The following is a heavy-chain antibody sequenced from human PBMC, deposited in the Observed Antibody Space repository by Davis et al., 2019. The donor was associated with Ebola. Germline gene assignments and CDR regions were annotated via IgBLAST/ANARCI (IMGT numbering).Heavy chain of an antibody. CDR1: GGSISSYY. D-gene: IGHD3-3*01. Sequence: SETLSLTCTLSGGSISSYYWSWIRQPPGKGLEWFGYIYYSVSTNYNPTLKSRVTISVDTSKNQFSLKLSSVTAADTAVYYCARVDYDFWSGYYTGNWFDPWGQGTLVTVSS. V-gene: IGHV4-59*01. CDR2: IYYSVST. CDR3: ARVDYDFWSGYYTGNWFDP. J-gene: IGHJ5*02.